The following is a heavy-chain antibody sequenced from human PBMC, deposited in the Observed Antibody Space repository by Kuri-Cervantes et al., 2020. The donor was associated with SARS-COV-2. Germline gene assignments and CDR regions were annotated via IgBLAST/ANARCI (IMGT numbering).Heavy chain of an antibody. CDR1: GFSFSNYG. CDR3: ARAYGDYVFREGLDS. Sequence: ETLSLTCAASGFSFSNYGMHWVRQAPGKGLEWVSSISGSGSYIYYADSVKGRFIISRDNAKNSLYLQMNSLRVEDTALYYCARAYGDYVFREGLDSWGQGTLVTVSS. D-gene: IGHD4-17*01. CDR2: ISGSGSYI. V-gene: IGHV3-21*06. J-gene: IGHJ4*02.